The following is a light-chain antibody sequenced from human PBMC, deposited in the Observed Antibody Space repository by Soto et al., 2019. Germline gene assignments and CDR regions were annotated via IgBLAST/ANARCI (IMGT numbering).Light chain of an antibody. J-gene: IGLJ2*01. CDR2: SHR. CDR1: NIESRD. V-gene: IGLV3-9*01. Sequence: SYELTQPLSVSVALGQTARITCGGDNIESRDVHWYQQKPGQAPVLVIYSHRNRPSGIPERFSGSNSENTATLTVSRAQAGDEADYYCQVWDSSTVIFGGGTKVTVL. CDR3: QVWDSSTVI.